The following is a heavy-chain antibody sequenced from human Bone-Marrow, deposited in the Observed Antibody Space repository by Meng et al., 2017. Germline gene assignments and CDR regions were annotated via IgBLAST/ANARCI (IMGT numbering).Heavy chain of an antibody. J-gene: IGHJ6*02. CDR2: FDPEDGET. D-gene: IGHD3-9*01. Sequence: ASVKVSCKVSGYTLTELSMHWVRQAPGKGLEWMGGFDPEDGETIYAQKFQGRVTVTEDTSTDTAYMELSSLRSEDTAVYYCARDDILTGSNGMDVWGQGTTVTVSS. V-gene: IGHV1-24*01. CDR1: GYTLTELS. CDR3: ARDDILTGSNGMDV.